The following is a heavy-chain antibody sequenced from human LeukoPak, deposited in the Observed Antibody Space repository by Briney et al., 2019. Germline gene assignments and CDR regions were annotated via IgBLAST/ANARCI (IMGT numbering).Heavy chain of an antibody. V-gene: IGHV1-24*01. CDR2: FDPEDGET. Sequence: GASVKVSCKVSGYTLTELSMHGVRQAPGKGLEWMGGFDPEDGETIYAQKFRGRVTMTEDTSTDTAYMELSSLRSEDTAVYYCATSTYVWGSYRFDYWGQGTLVTVSS. CDR3: ATSTYVWGSYRFDY. J-gene: IGHJ4*02. CDR1: GYTLTELS. D-gene: IGHD3-16*02.